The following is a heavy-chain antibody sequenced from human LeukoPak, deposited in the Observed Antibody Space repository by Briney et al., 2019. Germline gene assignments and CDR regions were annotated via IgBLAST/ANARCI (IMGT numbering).Heavy chain of an antibody. D-gene: IGHD2-2*01. V-gene: IGHV3-48*02. CDR2: ISTSSSNI. Sequence: PGGSLRLSCAASGFTFSSYSMNWVRQAPGKGLEWVSYISTSSSNIYYADSVKGRFTIFRDNAKNSLYLQMNSLRDEDTAVYYCATDIALVPPAIDNWGQGTLVTASS. J-gene: IGHJ4*02. CDR1: GFTFSSYS. CDR3: ATDIALVPPAIDN.